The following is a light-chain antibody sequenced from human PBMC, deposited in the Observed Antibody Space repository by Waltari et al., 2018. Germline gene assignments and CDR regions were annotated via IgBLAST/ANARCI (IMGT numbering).Light chain of an antibody. CDR1: QSISSY. CDR3: QQSYSTLWT. CDR2: AAS. J-gene: IGKJ1*01. Sequence: DIQMPQSPSSLSASVGARVTITCRASQSISSYLNWYQQKPGKAPKLLIYAASSLQSGVPSRFSGSGSGTDFTLTISSLQPEDFATYYCQQSYSTLWTFGQGTKVEIK. V-gene: IGKV1-39*01.